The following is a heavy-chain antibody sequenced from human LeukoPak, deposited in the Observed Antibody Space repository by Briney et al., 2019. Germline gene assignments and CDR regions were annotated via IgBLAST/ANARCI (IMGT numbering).Heavy chain of an antibody. J-gene: IGHJ4*02. CDR2: INPNSGGT. V-gene: IGHV1-2*02. CDR1: GYTFTNYI. D-gene: IGHD3-9*01. Sequence: ASVKVSCKASGYTFTNYIISWVRQAPGQGLEWMGWINPNSGGTNYAQKFQGRVTMTRDTSISTAYMELSSLRSDDTAVYYCARGDHYDVLTGFQTPSHLSDYWGQGTLVTVSS. CDR3: ARGDHYDVLTGFQTPSHLSDY.